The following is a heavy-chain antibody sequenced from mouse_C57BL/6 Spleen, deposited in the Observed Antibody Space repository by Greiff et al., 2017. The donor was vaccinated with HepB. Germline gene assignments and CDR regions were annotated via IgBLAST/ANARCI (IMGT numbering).Heavy chain of an antibody. CDR1: GFTFSDYG. Sequence: EVQLQESGGGLVKPGGSLKLSCAASGFTFSDYGMHWVRQAPEKGLEWVAYISSGSSTIYYADTVKGRFTISRDNAKNTLFLQMTSLRSEDTAMYYCATMVTTGGRGYYAMDYWGQGTSVTVSS. D-gene: IGHD2-2*01. V-gene: IGHV5-17*01. CDR3: ATMVTTGGRGYYAMDY. CDR2: ISSGSSTI. J-gene: IGHJ4*01.